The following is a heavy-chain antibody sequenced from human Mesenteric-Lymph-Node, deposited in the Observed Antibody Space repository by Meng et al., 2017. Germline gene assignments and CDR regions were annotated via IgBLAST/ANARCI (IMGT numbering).Heavy chain of an antibody. V-gene: IGHV3-11*04. CDR2: ISSSGSTI. CDR1: GFTFSDYY. J-gene: IGHJ4*02. D-gene: IGHD4-17*01. Sequence: GGSLRLSCAASGFTFSDYYMSWIRQAPGKGLEWVSYISSSGSTIYYADSVRGRFSISRDNAKNSLSLQMNSLRVEDTAVYYCARSDYGDSSYYFDYWGQGALVTVSS. CDR3: ARSDYGDSSYYFDY.